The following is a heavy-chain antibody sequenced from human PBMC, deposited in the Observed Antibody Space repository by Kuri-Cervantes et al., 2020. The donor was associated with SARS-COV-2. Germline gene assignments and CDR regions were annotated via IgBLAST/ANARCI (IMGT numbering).Heavy chain of an antibody. CDR1: GGSISSHY. J-gene: IGHJ6*03. CDR3: ARGGWELRYYYYYMDV. Sequence: SETLSLTCTVSGGSISSHYWSWIRQPPGKGLEWIGYIYYSGGTNYNPSLKSRVTISVDTSRNQFSLKLSSVTAADTAVYYCARGGWELRYYYYYMDVWGKGTTVTVSS. V-gene: IGHV4-59*11. CDR2: IYYSGGT. D-gene: IGHD1-26*01.